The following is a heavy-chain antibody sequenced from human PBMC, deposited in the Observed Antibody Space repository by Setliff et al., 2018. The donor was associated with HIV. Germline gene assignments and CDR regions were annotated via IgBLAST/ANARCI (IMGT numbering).Heavy chain of an antibody. CDR3: ARLMPNWDYFDY. CDR2: INDYGNT. Sequence: SETLSLTCAVYGGSISGYYWSWIRQSPGKGLEWIGEINDYGNTNYNPSLKSRVTISVDTSKNHFSLNVSSLTAADTALYFCARLMPNWDYFDYWGQGTQVTVSS. CDR1: GGSISGYY. V-gene: IGHV4-34*01. D-gene: IGHD2-2*01. J-gene: IGHJ4*02.